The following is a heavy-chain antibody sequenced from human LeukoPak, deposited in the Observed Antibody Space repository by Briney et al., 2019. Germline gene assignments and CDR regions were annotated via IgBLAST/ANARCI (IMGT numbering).Heavy chain of an antibody. J-gene: IGHJ4*02. Sequence: PGGSLRLSCAASGFSFYSYPRHWVRQAPGKGLEYVSAIGTNGGNTYYANSVKGRFTISRDNSKNTLYLQMGSLRAEDMAVYYCAIAAYYAGNMAYFDYWGQGTLVTVSS. CDR2: IGTNGGNT. CDR3: AIAAYYAGNMAYFDY. V-gene: IGHV3-64*01. D-gene: IGHD4-23*01. CDR1: GFSFYSYP.